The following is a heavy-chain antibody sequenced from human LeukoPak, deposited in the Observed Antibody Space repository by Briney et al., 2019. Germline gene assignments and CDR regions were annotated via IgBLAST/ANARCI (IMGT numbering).Heavy chain of an antibody. J-gene: IGHJ4*02. CDR1: GFSFGNSP. D-gene: IGHD6-19*01. V-gene: IGHV3-23*01. Sequence: GGSLRLSCVASGFSFGNSPLHWVRQAPGKGLEWVSGIDPDGSRTYYTDSVKGRFTISRDNSKNTLYLQMNSLRAEDTAVYYCARAGYSSGWRDYWGQGTLVTVSS. CDR3: ARAGYSSGWRDY. CDR2: IDPDGSRT.